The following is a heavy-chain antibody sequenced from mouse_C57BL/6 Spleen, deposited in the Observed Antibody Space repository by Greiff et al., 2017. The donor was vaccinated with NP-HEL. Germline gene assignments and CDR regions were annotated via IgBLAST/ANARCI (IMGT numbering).Heavy chain of an antibody. J-gene: IGHJ3*01. CDR1: GFSLTSYG. CDR2: IWCVGST. Sequence: VQLKQSGPGLVAPSQSLSITCTVSGFSLTSYGVDWVRQSPGKGLEWLGVIWCVGSTNYNSALKSRLSISKDNSKSQVFLKMNSLQTDDTAMYYCASGAYWGQGTLVTVSA. V-gene: IGHV2-6*01. CDR3: ASGAY.